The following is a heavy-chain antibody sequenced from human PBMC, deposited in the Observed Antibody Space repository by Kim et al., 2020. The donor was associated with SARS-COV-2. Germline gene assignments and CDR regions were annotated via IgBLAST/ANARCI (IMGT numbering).Heavy chain of an antibody. CDR1: GFTFSSYG. CDR3: ARDDILTGYYKRRLYYYGMDV. V-gene: IGHV3-33*01. CDR2: IWYDGSNK. Sequence: GGSLRLSCAASGFTFSSYGMHWVRQAPGKGLEWVAVIWYDGSNKYYADSVKGRFTISRDNSKNTLYLQMNSLRAEDTAVYYCARDDILTGYYKRRLYYYGMDVWGQGTTVTVSS. D-gene: IGHD3-9*01. J-gene: IGHJ6*02.